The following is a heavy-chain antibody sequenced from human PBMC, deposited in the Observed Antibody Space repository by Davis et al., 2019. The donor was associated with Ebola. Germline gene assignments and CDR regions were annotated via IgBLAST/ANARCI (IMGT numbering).Heavy chain of an antibody. CDR1: GYTFTGYY. CDR2: INPNSGGT. D-gene: IGHD4-17*01. CDR3: ARQYGSFDY. V-gene: IGHV1-2*02. Sequence: ASVKVSCKASGYTFTGYYMHWVRQAPGQGLEWMGWINPNSGGTNYAQKFQGRVTITADESTSTAYMELSSLRSEDTAVYYCARQYGSFDYWGQGTLVTVSS. J-gene: IGHJ4*02.